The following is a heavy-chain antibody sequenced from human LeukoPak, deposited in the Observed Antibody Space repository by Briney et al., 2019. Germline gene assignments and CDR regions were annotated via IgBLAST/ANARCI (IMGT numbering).Heavy chain of an antibody. J-gene: IGHJ6*03. CDR2: INPNSGGT. V-gene: IGHV1-2*02. D-gene: IGHD3-9*01. CDR3: ARGQRYFDWLSGQDYYYMDV. Sequence: ASVKVSCKASGYTFTGYYMHWVRQAPGQGLEWMGWINPNSGGTNYAQKFQGRVTMTRDTSISTAYMELSSLRSEDTAVYYCARGQRYFDWLSGQDYYYMDVWGKGTAVTISS. CDR1: GYTFTGYY.